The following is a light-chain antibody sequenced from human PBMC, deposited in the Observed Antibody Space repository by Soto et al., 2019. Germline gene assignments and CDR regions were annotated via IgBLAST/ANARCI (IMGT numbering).Light chain of an antibody. CDR1: SSDVGAYNY. Sequence: QSALTQPASVSGSPGQSITISCTGTSSDVGAYNYVSWYQQHAGKAPKVMIYDVSNRPSGVSNRFSGSKSGNTASLTISGLQAEDEADYYCSSYTTSSTLYVFGTGTKVTVL. J-gene: IGLJ1*01. CDR2: DVS. V-gene: IGLV2-14*01. CDR3: SSYTTSSTLYV.